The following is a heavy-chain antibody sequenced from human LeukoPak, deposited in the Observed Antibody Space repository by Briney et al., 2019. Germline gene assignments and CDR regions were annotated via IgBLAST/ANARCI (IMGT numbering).Heavy chain of an antibody. J-gene: IGHJ6*02. D-gene: IGHD4-17*01. Sequence: ASVKVSCKASGYTFTGYYMHWVRQAPGQGLEWMGWINPNSGGTNYAQKFQGRVTMTRDTSISTAYMELSSLRSEDTAVYYCARAARVTTYYYYGMDVWGQGTTVTVSS. V-gene: IGHV1-2*02. CDR2: INPNSGGT. CDR1: GYTFTGYY. CDR3: ARAARVTTYYYYGMDV.